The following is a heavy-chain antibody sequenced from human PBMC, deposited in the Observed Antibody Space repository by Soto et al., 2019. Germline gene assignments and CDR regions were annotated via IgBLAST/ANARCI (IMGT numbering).Heavy chain of an antibody. CDR1: GFTFSTYW. Sequence: GSLRLSCAASGFTFSTYWMHWVRQAPGEGLVWVSRINGDESTTNYADSVEGRFTISRDNAKNTLYLQMGSLRAEDTAVYYCARGVPRVYGMDVWGQGTTVTVSS. CDR3: ARGVPRVYGMDV. J-gene: IGHJ6*02. CDR2: INGDESTT. V-gene: IGHV3-74*01. D-gene: IGHD6-13*01.